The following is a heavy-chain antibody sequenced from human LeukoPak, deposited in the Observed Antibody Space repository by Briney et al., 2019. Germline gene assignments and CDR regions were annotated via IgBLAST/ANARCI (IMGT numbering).Heavy chain of an antibody. CDR1: GFTVSSNY. CDR2: INSRGSTI. Sequence: GGSLRLSCAASGFTVSSNYMSWVRQAPGKGLEWVSYINSRGSTIYYADSVKGRFTISRDNSKSMLFLQLNSLRAEDTALYYCARDLHYYVAMDVWGQGTTVTVSS. D-gene: IGHD3-10*02. CDR3: ARDLHYYVAMDV. V-gene: IGHV3-11*01. J-gene: IGHJ6*02.